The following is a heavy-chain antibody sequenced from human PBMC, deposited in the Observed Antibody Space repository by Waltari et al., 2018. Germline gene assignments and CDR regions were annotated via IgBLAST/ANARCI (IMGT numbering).Heavy chain of an antibody. CDR2: IYYSGST. D-gene: IGHD3-10*01. J-gene: IGHJ5*02. CDR1: GGSISSSSYY. CDR3: AREVLLWFREKSWFDP. V-gene: IGHV4-39*07. Sequence: QLQLQESGPGLVKPSETLSLTCTVSGGSISSSSYYWGWIRQPPGKGLEWIGSIYYSGSTYYNPSLKSRVTISVDTSKNQFSLKLSSVTAADTAVYYCAREVLLWFREKSWFDPWGQGTLVTVSS.